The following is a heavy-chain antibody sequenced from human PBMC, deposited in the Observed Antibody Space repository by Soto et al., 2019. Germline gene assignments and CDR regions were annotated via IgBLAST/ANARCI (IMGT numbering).Heavy chain of an antibody. J-gene: IGHJ4*02. V-gene: IGHV3-7*03. D-gene: IGHD3-22*01. CDR1: GFTLSTYW. CDR3: ARFRRGSSGSNFFDF. Sequence: EEPLVESGGGIVQPGGSLRLSCAVSGFTLSTYWMSWVRQAPGKGLEWVANINQDAREKYYVDSVKGRFTVYRDNAKNSLYLQINSLRVEDTAVYYCARFRRGSSGSNFFDFWGQGALVTVSS. CDR2: INQDAREK.